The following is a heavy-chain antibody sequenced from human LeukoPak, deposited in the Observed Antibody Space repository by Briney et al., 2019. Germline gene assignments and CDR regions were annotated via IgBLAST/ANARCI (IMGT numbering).Heavy chain of an antibody. CDR1: GYTFTSYG. D-gene: IGHD3-3*01. V-gene: IGHV1-18*01. Sequence: ASVKVSCKASGYTFTSYGISWVRQAPGQGLEWMGWISAYNGNTNYAQKLQGRVTMTTDTSTSTAYMELRSLRSGDTAVYYCARQTYYDFWSGYYGEFDYWGQGTLVTVSS. J-gene: IGHJ4*02. CDR3: ARQTYYDFWSGYYGEFDY. CDR2: ISAYNGNT.